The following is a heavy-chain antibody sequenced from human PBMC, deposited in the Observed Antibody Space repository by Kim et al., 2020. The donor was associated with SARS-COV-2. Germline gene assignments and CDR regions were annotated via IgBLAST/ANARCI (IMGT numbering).Heavy chain of an antibody. V-gene: IGHV4-31*03. CDR1: GGSISSGGYY. CDR3: ARDRRDYGGWYFDL. J-gene: IGHJ2*01. CDR2: IYYSGST. D-gene: IGHD4-17*01. Sequence: SETLSLTCTVSGGSISSGGYYWSWIRQHPGKGLEWIGYIYYSGSTYYNPSLKSRVTISVDTSKNQFSLKLSSVTAADTAVYYCARDRRDYGGWYFDLWGRGTLVTVSS.